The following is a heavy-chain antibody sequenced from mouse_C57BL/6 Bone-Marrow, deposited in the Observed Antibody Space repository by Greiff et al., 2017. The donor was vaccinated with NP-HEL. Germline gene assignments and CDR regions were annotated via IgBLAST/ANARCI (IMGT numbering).Heavy chain of an antibody. Sequence: VQLKQSGGDLVKPGGSLKLSCAASGFTFSSSFLSLVRPTPDQRLEWVAPISTSCRSTYYPDSVKGRSTISRDNAKNTLYLQMSSLKSEDTAMYYCARHYYSNYFDYWGQGTTLTVSS. V-gene: IGHV5-6*01. CDR2: ISTSCRST. J-gene: IGHJ2*01. CDR1: GFTFSSSF. CDR3: ARHYYSNYFDY. D-gene: IGHD2-5*01.